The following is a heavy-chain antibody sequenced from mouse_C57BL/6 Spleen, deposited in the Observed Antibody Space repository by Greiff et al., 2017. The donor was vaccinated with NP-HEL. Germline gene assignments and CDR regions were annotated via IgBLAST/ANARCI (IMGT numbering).Heavy chain of an antibody. CDR1: GFTFSDYY. CDR2: ISNGGGST. CDR3: ARPPYGSSSAWFAY. J-gene: IGHJ3*01. V-gene: IGHV5-12*01. D-gene: IGHD1-1*01. Sequence: DVQLVESGGGLVQPGGSLKLSCAASGFTFSDYYMYWVRQTPEKRLEWVAYISNGGGSTYYPDTVKGRFTISRDNAKNTLYLQMSRLKSEDTAMYYCARPPYGSSSAWFAYWGQGTLVTVSA.